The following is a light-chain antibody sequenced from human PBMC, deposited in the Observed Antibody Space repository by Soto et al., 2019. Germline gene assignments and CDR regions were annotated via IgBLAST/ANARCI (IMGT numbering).Light chain of an antibody. V-gene: IGLV1-40*01. CDR1: SSNIGAGYD. Sequence: QSVLTQPPSVSGAPGQRVTIPCTGSSSNIGAGYDVHWYQQLPGTVPKLLIYGNSNRPSGVPDRFSGSKSGTSASLAITGLQAEDEADYYCQSYHSSLRYVFGTGTKVTVL. CDR3: QSYHSSLRYV. J-gene: IGLJ1*01. CDR2: GNS.